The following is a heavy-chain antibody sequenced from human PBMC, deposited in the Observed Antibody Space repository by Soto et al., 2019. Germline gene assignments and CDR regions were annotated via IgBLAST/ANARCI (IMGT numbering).Heavy chain of an antibody. Sequence: GGSLRLSCAASGFTFSSYWMSWVRQAPGKGLEWVANIKQDGSEKYYVDSVKGRFTISRDNAKNSLYLQMNSLRAEDTAVYYCARDRAYYYGSGSYFPPLLTFDYWGQGTLVTVSS. CDR1: GFTFSSYW. CDR2: IKQDGSEK. D-gene: IGHD3-10*01. J-gene: IGHJ4*02. CDR3: ARDRAYYYGSGSYFPPLLTFDY. V-gene: IGHV3-7*01.